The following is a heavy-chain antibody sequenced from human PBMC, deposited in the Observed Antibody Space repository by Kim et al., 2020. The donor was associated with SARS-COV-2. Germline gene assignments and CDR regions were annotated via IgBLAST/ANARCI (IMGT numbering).Heavy chain of an antibody. J-gene: IGHJ6*02. V-gene: IGHV3-15*01. Sequence: GGSLRLSCAASGFTFSNAWMSWVRQAPGKGLEWVGRIKSKTDGGTTDYAAPVKGRFTISRDDSKNTLYLQMNSLKTEDTAVYYCTTHTLIRYFDWLEIYYYGMDVWGQGTTVTVSS. CDR1: GFTFSNAW. CDR2: IKSKTDGGTT. CDR3: TTHTLIRYFDWLEIYYYGMDV. D-gene: IGHD3-9*01.